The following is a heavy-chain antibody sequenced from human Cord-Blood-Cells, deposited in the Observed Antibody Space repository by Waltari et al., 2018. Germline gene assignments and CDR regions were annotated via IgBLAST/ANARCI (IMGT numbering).Heavy chain of an antibody. Sequence: QVQLVQSGAEVKKPGASVKVSCKASGYTFTGYYMHWVRQAPGQGLEWMGWINPNRGGTNYAQKFQGRVTMTRDTSISTAYMELSRLRSDDTAVYYCARDPRSLLTGDTGTFDYWGQGTLVTVSS. D-gene: IGHD7-27*01. CDR2: INPNRGGT. CDR3: ARDPRSLLTGDTGTFDY. CDR1: GYTFTGYY. V-gene: IGHV1-2*02. J-gene: IGHJ4*02.